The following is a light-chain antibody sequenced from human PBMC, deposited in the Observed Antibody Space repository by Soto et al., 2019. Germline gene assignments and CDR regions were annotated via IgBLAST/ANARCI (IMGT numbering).Light chain of an antibody. J-gene: IGKJ2*01. Sequence: DIQMTQSPSTLSASVGDRVTITCRASQSISNWLAWYQQKPGKAPKLLIYGASSLESGFPSRFSGSGSGTEFTLTISRLQPDDFATYYCQQYNSYSLFFGQGTKLEIK. V-gene: IGKV1-5*01. CDR3: QQYNSYSLF. CDR1: QSISNW. CDR2: GAS.